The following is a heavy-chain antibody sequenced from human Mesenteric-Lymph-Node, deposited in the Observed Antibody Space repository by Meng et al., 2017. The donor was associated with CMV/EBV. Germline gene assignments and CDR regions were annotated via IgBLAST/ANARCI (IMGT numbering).Heavy chain of an antibody. CDR1: GFNLSSYA. V-gene: IGHV3-23*01. CDR3: ARGLTGVPAAIPY. CDR2: ITTSGGR. J-gene: IGHJ4*02. Sequence: GGSLRLSCAASGFNLSSYAMTWVRQAPGKGLEWVSVITTSGGRHYADSVKGRFTISRDNSKSTVYLQMNSLRAEDTAQYYCARGLTGVPAAIPYWGQGTLVTVSS. D-gene: IGHD2-2*01.